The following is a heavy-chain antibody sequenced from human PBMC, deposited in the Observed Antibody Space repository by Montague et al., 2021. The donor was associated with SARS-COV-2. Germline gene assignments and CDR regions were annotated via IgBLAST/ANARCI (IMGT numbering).Heavy chain of an antibody. CDR1: GFTFSSYA. CDR3: AREGITAAGKDFDY. CDR2: ISHDGTNE. Sequence: SLRLSCAASGFTFSSYAMHWVRQAPGKGLEWVAVISHDGTNEYYADSVKGRFTISRDNSKNTLYLQMNGLRAEDTAVYYCAREGITAAGKDFDYWGQGTLVTVSS. J-gene: IGHJ4*02. V-gene: IGHV3-30*04. D-gene: IGHD6-13*01.